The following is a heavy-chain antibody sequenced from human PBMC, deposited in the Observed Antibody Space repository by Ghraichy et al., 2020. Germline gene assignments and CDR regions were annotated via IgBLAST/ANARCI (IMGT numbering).Heavy chain of an antibody. V-gene: IGHV2-5*02. CDR1: GFSLNTPGVG. CDR2: IYWDNDK. Sequence: QTLSLTCTFSGFSLNTPGVGVAWIRQPPGMALEWLALIYWDNDKRYSPSLKSRLTITQDTSKNQVVLTMTNMDPVDTATYYCAHWRTGDNFDYWGQGTLVTVSS. CDR3: AHWRTGDNFDY. D-gene: IGHD1-1*01. J-gene: IGHJ4*02.